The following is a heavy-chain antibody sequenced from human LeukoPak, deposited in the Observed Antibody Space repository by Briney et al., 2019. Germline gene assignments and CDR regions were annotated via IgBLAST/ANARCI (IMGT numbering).Heavy chain of an antibody. J-gene: IGHJ4*02. CDR2: IRSKTDGGTT. D-gene: IGHD3-16*01. Sequence: GGSLRLSCAASGFSFSNAWMSWVRQAPGKGLEYIGRIRSKTDGGTTEYAAPVKGRFTISRDDSKDTLYLQMNSLKTEDTAVYYCTTLWGGGPDYWDQGTLVTVSS. CDR1: GFSFSNAW. CDR3: TTLWGGGPDY. V-gene: IGHV3-15*01.